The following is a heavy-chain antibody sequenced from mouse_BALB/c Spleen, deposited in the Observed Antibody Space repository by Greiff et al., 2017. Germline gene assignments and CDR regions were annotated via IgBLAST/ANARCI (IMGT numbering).Heavy chain of an antibody. CDR2: ISSGSSTI. Sequence: EVMLVESGGGLVQPGGSRKLSCAASGFTFSSFGMHWVRQAPEKGLEWVAYISSGSSTIYYADTVKGRFTISRDNPKNTLFLQMTSLRSEDTAMYYCARWITTAFDYWGQGTTLTVSS. V-gene: IGHV5-17*02. D-gene: IGHD1-2*01. CDR3: ARWITTAFDY. CDR1: GFTFSSFG. J-gene: IGHJ2*01.